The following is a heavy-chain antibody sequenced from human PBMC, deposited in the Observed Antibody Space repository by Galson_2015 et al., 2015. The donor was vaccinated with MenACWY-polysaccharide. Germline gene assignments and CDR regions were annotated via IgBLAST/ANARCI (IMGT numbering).Heavy chain of an antibody. Sequence: CAISGDSVSNYSAAWNWIRQSPSRGLEWLGRTYYRSKWYKYYALSVKSRMTINVDTAKNQFSLQLNSVTPEDTAMYYCASQGIAVAGVIDYWGQGTLVTVSS. V-gene: IGHV6-1*01. CDR3: ASQGIAVAGVIDY. D-gene: IGHD6-19*01. J-gene: IGHJ4*02. CDR2: TYYRSKWYK. CDR1: GDSVSNYSAA.